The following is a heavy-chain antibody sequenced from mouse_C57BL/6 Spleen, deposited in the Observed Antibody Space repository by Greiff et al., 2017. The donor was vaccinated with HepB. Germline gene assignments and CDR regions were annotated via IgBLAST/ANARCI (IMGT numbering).Heavy chain of an antibody. CDR3: ARQSNYLYYYAMDY. CDR1: GFTFSSYT. V-gene: IGHV5-9*01. CDR2: ISGGGGNT. D-gene: IGHD2-5*01. Sequence: EVQLVESGGGLVKPGGSLKLSCAASGFTFSSYTMSWVRQTPEKRLEWVATISGGGGNTYYPDSVKGRFTISRDNAKNTLYLQMSSLRSEDTALYYGARQSNYLYYYAMDYWGQGTSVTVSS. J-gene: IGHJ4*01.